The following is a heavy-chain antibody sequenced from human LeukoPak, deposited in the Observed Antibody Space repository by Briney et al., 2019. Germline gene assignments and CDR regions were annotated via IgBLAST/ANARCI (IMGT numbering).Heavy chain of an antibody. D-gene: IGHD6-19*01. V-gene: IGHV4-38-2*02. J-gene: IGHJ1*01. CDR2: IYYSGST. Sequence: SETLSLTCGVSGYSITSGYYWAWIRQPPGKGLEWIGYIYYSGSTNYNPSLKSRVTISVDTSKNQFSLKLSSVTAADTAVYYCARDGRAAGLEYFQHWGQGTLVTVSS. CDR3: ARDGRAAGLEYFQH. CDR1: GYSITSGYY.